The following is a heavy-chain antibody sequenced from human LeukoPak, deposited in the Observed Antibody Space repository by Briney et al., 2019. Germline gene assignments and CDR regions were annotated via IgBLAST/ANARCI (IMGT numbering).Heavy chain of an antibody. V-gene: IGHV3-48*03. J-gene: IGHJ4*02. Sequence: QPGGSLRLSCAASGFTFSSYEMNWVRQAPGKGLEWVSYISSSGSTKYYADSVKGRFTISRDNTRQSLYLQMNSLRVEDTAVYYCSRRGWGSYSQDYWGQGTLVTVSA. D-gene: IGHD3-10*01. CDR2: ISSSGSTK. CDR1: GFTFSSYE. CDR3: SRRGWGSYSQDY.